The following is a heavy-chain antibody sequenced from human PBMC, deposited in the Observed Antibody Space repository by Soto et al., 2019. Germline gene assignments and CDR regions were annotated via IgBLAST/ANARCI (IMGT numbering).Heavy chain of an antibody. CDR1: GGSISSGGYS. V-gene: IGHV4-30-2*01. J-gene: IGHJ4*02. Sequence: QLQLQESGSGLVKPSQTLSLTCAVSGGSISSGGYSWSWIRQPPGKGLEWIGYIYHSGSTYYNPSLKSRVTISVDRSKNQFSLKLSSVTAADTAVYYCARAQYSSSWPYFDYWGQGTLVTVSS. CDR3: ARAQYSSSWPYFDY. CDR2: IYHSGST. D-gene: IGHD6-13*01.